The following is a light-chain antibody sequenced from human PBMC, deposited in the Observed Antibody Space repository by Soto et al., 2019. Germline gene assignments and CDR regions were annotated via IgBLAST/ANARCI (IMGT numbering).Light chain of an antibody. V-gene: IGKV2-28*01. CDR2: SAS. Sequence: DIQMTQSPLSLPATPGEPASISCTSSQSLRYIYRYNYLDWYLQKTGQPPKLLIYSASNLDSGVPARFSGSGSGTDFTLNISRLEAEDVGVYYCKRARHATVTFGPGTKVDIK. CDR1: QSLRYIYRYNY. J-gene: IGKJ3*01. CDR3: KRARHATVT.